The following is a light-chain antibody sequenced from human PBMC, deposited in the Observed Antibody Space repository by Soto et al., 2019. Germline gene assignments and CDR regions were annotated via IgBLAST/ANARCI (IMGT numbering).Light chain of an antibody. CDR1: QSVSSY. CDR3: QQRSSWLT. V-gene: IGKV3-11*01. CDR2: DAS. J-gene: IGKJ4*01. Sequence: EIVLTQSPATLSLSPGERATLSCRASQSVSSYLAWYQQKPGQAPRLLIYDASNRATGVPARFIGSGSGTDYTLTISSLEPEDFAVYFCQQRSSWLTFGRGNKVEIK.